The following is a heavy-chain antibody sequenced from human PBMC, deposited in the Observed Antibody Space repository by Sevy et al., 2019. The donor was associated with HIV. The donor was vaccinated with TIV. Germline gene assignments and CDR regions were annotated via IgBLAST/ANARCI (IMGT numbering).Heavy chain of an antibody. CDR2: FDPEDGET. CDR3: ATAREYYQDSSGYLDF. J-gene: IGHJ4*02. D-gene: IGHD3-22*01. V-gene: IGHV1-24*01. CDR1: GYTLTGLS. Sequence: ASVKVSCKVSGYTLTGLSMHWVRQAPGKGLEWMGRFDPEDGETIYAQNFQGRVTLTEDKSRDTAYMELSSLRYEDTAVYYCATAREYYQDSSGYLDFWGQGTLVTVSS.